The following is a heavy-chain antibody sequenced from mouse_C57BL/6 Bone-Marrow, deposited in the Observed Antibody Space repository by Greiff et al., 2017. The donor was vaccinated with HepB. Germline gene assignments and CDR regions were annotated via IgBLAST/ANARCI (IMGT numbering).Heavy chain of an antibody. V-gene: IGHV1-19*01. CDR2: INPYNGGT. Sequence: VHVKQSGPVLVKPGASVKMSCKASGYTFTDYYMNWVKQSHGKSLEWIGVINPYNGGTSYNQKFKGKATLTVDKSSSTAYMELNSLTSEDSAVYYCARGWDVAYWGQGTLVTVSA. CDR1: GYTFTDYY. D-gene: IGHD4-1*01. J-gene: IGHJ3*01. CDR3: ARGWDVAY.